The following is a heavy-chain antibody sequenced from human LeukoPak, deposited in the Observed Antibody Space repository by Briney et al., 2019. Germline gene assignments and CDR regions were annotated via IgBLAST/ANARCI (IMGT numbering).Heavy chain of an antibody. J-gene: IGHJ3*01. V-gene: IGHV3-23*01. CDR1: GFTFRDPS. CDR3: ARDIQLSP. Sequence: GGALGLSCAGSGFTFRDPSMTWVRQAPGKGLERLSLIIRGPNTYYADPVKRRFTISRDNSKHTLYLQMNSLRAEDTAIYYCARDIQLSPWGLGTMVTVSS. D-gene: IGHD5-24*01. CDR2: IIRGPNT.